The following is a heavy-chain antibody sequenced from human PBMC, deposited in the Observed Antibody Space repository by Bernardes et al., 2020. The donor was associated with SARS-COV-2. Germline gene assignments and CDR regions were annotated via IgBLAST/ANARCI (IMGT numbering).Heavy chain of an antibody. J-gene: IGHJ4*02. CDR3: ARGPTYLFWRGYPYYFDY. V-gene: IGHV1-8*01. CDR2: MNPNSGNT. Sequence: ASMKVSCKASGYTFTSYDINWVRQATGQGLEWVGWMNPNSGNTGYAQKFQGRVTMTRNTSISTAYMELSSLRSEDTAVYYCARGPTYLFWRGYPYYFDYWSQGTLVTVYS. CDR1: GYTFTSYD. D-gene: IGHD3-3*01.